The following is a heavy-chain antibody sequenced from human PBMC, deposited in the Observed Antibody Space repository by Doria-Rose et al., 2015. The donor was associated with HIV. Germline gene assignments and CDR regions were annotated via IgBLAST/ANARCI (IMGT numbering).Heavy chain of an antibody. CDR1: GGSFSGYY. CDR2: INHSGST. V-gene: IGHV4-34*01. D-gene: IGHD1-1*01. CDR3: ARGLLRGGWNDVDYYYGMDV. J-gene: IGHJ6*02. Sequence: QVQLQQWGAGLVKPSETLSLTRAVFGGSFSGYYWSWIRQPPGTGLEWIGEINHSGSTNYKTFLKSRVNISLDTSKNLFSLKLSSVTAADTAVYYCARGLLRGGWNDVDYYYGMDVWGQGTTVTVSS.